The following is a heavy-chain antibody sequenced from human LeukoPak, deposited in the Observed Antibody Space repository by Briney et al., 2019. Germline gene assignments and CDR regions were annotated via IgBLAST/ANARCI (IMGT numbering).Heavy chain of an antibody. CDR1: GYTFTSYA. CDR2: INAGNGNT. CDR3: ARDYYDSSGYYSAFDI. D-gene: IGHD3-22*01. J-gene: IGHJ3*02. V-gene: IGHV1-3*01. Sequence: AAVKVLRKASGYTFTSYAMHWVRQAPGQRLEWMGWINAGNGNTKYSQKFQGRVTITRDTSASTAYMELSSLRPEDTAVYYCARDYYDSSGYYSAFDIWGQGTMVTVSS.